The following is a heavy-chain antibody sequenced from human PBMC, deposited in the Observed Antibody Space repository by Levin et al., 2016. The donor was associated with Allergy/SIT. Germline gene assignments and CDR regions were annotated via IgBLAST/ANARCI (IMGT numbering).Heavy chain of an antibody. CDR1: GYTFDTSW. CDR2: IAPSGSYT. J-gene: IGHJ4*02. CDR3: AGHGITSTAGADS. D-gene: IGHD1-1*01. V-gene: IGHV5-10-1*01. Sequence: GESLKISCKGPGYTFDTSWISWVRQMPGRGLEWMGRIAPSGSYTSYNPAFQGHVSISIVKSISTAYLQWSSLTASDTALYFCAGHGITSTAGADSWGQGTLVTVSS.